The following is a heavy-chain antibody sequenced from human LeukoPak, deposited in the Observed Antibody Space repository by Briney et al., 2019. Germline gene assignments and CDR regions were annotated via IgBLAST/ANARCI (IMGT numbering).Heavy chain of an antibody. J-gene: IGHJ3*02. Sequence: GGSLRLSCAASGFTFSDHYMDWVRQAPGKGLEWVDRIRNKANSHTTEYAAPVKGRFTISRDDLKNSLYLQLNSLKTEDTAVYYCARVGDVIAFDIWGQGTMVTVSS. D-gene: IGHD3-3*01. CDR2: IRNKANSHTT. CDR3: ARVGDVIAFDI. CDR1: GFTFSDHY. V-gene: IGHV3-72*01.